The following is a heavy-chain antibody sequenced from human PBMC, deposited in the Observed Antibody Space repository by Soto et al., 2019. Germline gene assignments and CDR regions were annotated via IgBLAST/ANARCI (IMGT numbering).Heavy chain of an antibody. V-gene: IGHV3-30*03. D-gene: IGHD1-1*01. CDR2: ISYNGRNK. Sequence: QGQVVESGGGVVQPGTSLRLSCTVSGLTFSSHGMHWVCQAPGRGLEWLAVISYNGRNKYYRDSVKDRFSISRDNSKSTLSLQMQDLRTEDTAMYFCARGEGLLDPFYMWGQGTMVVVSS. CDR3: ARGEGLLDPFYM. J-gene: IGHJ3*02. CDR1: GLTFSSHG.